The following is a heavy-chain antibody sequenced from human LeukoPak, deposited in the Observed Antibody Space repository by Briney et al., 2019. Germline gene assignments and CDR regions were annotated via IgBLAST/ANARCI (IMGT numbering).Heavy chain of an antibody. Sequence: GASVKVSCKASGYTFTDYYIHWVRLAPGQGLEWMGWINPNSGDTNYAQKFQGRVTMTRDTSINTAYMELSRLRSGDTAVYYCARADTSLVNFYYFGMDVWGQGTTVTVSS. J-gene: IGHJ6*02. D-gene: IGHD5-18*01. CDR3: ARADTSLVNFYYFGMDV. CDR2: INPNSGDT. CDR1: GYTFTDYY. V-gene: IGHV1-2*02.